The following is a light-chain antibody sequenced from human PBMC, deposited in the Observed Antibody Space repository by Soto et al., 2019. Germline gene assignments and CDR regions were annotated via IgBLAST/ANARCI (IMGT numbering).Light chain of an antibody. CDR2: EGN. CDR1: SSDVGIYNP. Sequence: QSVLTQPASVSGSPGQSITISCTGTSSDVGIYNPVSWYQQHPGKAPKVMIYEGNKRPSGVSNRFSGSRSGNTASLTISGLQAEDEADYYCCSYAGSSWVFGGGTKITVL. V-gene: IGLV2-23*01. CDR3: CSYAGSSWV. J-gene: IGLJ3*02.